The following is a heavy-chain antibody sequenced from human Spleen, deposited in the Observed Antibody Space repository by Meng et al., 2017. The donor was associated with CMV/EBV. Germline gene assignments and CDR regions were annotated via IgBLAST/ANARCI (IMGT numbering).Heavy chain of an antibody. J-gene: IGHJ4*02. D-gene: IGHD6-13*01. CDR2: ITVTSGST. Sequence: GGSLRLSCAVSRFTFSNFAMSWVRQAPGKGLEWVSAITVTSGSTYHADSVKGRFTISRDNSKNTLFLQMNSLRAEDTAIYYCAKAFSSSWYREYYDFWGQGTLVTVSS. CDR3: AKAFSSSWYREYYDF. CDR1: RFTFSNFA. V-gene: IGHV3-23*01.